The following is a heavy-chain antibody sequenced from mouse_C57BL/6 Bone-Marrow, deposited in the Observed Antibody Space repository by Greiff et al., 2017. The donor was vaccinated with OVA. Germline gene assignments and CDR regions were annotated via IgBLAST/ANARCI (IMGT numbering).Heavy chain of an antibody. CDR2: ISNLAYSI. D-gene: IGHD2-1*01. Sequence: EVKVVESGGGLVQPGGSLKLSCAASGFTFSDYGMAWVRQAPRKGPEWVAFISNLAYSIYYADTVTGRFTICRENAKNNLYLEMSSLRSEDTAMYYCARHGNDYAMDYWGQGTSVTVSS. CDR3: ARHGNDYAMDY. V-gene: IGHV5-15*01. CDR1: GFTFSDYG. J-gene: IGHJ4*01.